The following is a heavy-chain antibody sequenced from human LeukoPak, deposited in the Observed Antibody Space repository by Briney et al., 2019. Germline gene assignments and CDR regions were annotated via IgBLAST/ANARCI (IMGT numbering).Heavy chain of an antibody. V-gene: IGHV3-21*01. J-gene: IGHJ5*02. CDR2: ISSSSSYI. D-gene: IGHD3-10*01. CDR1: GFTFSSYS. CDR3: ARTGSGRFGANWFDP. Sequence: GSLRLSCAASGFTFSSYSMNWVRQAPGKGLEWVSSISSSSSYIYYADSVKGRFTISRDNAKNSLYLQMNSLRAEDTAVYYCARTGSGRFGANWFDPWGQGTLVTVSS.